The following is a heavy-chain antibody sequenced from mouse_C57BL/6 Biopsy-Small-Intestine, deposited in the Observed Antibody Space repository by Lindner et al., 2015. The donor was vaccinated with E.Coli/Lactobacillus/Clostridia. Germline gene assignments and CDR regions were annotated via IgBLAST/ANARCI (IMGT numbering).Heavy chain of an antibody. Sequence: VQLQESGPGLVKPSQTVFLTCTVSGISITTGNYRWSWIRQFPGNKLEWIGYIYYSGTITYNPSLTSRTTITRDTPKNQFFLEMNSLTAEDTATYYCARGNWDYAMDYWGQGTSVTVSS. D-gene: IGHD4-1*01. CDR3: ARGNWDYAMDY. V-gene: IGHV3-5*01. J-gene: IGHJ4*01. CDR2: IYYSGTI. CDR1: GISITTGNYR.